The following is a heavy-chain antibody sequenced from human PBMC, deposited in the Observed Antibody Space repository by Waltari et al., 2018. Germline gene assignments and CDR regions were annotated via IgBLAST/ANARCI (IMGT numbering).Heavy chain of an antibody. CDR2: INPNSGGT. D-gene: IGHD6-13*01. J-gene: IGHJ4*02. Sequence: QVQLVQSGAEVKKPGASVKVSCKASGYTFTGYYMHWVRQAPGQGLEWMGWINPNSGGTKYSQKFQGRVTITRDTSASTAYMELSSLRSEDTAVYYCAREGKRQQQLALDYWGQGTLVTVSS. CDR1: GYTFTGYY. CDR3: AREGKRQQQLALDY. V-gene: IGHV1-2*02.